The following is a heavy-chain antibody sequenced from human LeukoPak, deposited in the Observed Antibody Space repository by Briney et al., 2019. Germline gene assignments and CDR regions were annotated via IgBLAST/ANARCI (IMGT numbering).Heavy chain of an antibody. D-gene: IGHD3-10*01. CDR1: GFTVSSNY. J-gene: IGHJ3*02. Sequence: GGSLRLSCAASGFTVSSNYMSWVRQPPGKGREWGSLIYSGGSTYYTDSVKGRFTISRDNSKNTVYLQMNSLRAEDTAVYYCARGHYGSGIPKGAFDIWGQGTIVTVSS. CDR2: IYSGGST. V-gene: IGHV3-53*01. CDR3: ARGHYGSGIPKGAFDI.